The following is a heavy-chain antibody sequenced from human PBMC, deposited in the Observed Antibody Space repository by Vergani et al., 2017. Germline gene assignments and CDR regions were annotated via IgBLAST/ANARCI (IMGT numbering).Heavy chain of an antibody. CDR3: ARGRDDILTGYSYYYYCYMYV. CDR2: ITHSGST. Sequence: QVQLQQWGAGLLKPSETLSLTCAVYGGSFSGYYWSWIRQPPGKGLEWIGEITHSGSTNYNPSLKSRVTISVDTSKNQFSLKLSSVTASDTAVYYCARGRDDILTGYSYYYYCYMYVWGKGTTVTVSS. D-gene: IGHD3-9*01. J-gene: IGHJ6*03. V-gene: IGHV4-34*01. CDR1: GGSFSGYY.